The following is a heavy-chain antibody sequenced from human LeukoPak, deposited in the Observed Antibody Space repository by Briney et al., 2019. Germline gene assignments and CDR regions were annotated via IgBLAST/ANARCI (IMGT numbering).Heavy chain of an antibody. CDR2: ISYDGSNK. Sequence: QSGGSLRLSCAASGFTFSSYAMHWVRQAPGKGLEWVAVISYDGSNKYYADSVKGRFTISRDNSKNTLYLQMNSLRAEDTAVYYCARGRNGYPRYFDYWGQGTLVTVSS. J-gene: IGHJ4*02. D-gene: IGHD6-13*01. CDR1: GFTFSSYA. CDR3: ARGRNGYPRYFDY. V-gene: IGHV3-30-3*01.